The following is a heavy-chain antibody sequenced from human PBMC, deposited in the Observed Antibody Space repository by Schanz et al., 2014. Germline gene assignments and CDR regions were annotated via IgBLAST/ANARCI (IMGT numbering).Heavy chain of an antibody. J-gene: IGHJ4*02. D-gene: IGHD3-3*01. CDR1: GFTFSDHY. CDR2: IVGGGGRT. Sequence: EVQLVESGGGMVQPGGSLRLSCAASGFTFSDHYMDWVRQAPGKGLEWVSSIVGGGGRTYYADSVKGRFTISRDNSKNTLYLQMNSLTAEDTAVYYCARGVRIDYWGQGTLVTVSS. CDR3: ARGVRIDY. V-gene: IGHV3-23*04.